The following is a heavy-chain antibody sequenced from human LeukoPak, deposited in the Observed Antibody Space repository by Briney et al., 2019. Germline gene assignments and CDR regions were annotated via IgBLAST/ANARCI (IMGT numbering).Heavy chain of an antibody. J-gene: IGHJ4*02. CDR1: GFTFSSYA. V-gene: IGHV3-23*01. CDR2: ISGSGGST. Sequence: PGGSLRLSCAASGFTFSSYAMSWVRQAPGKGLEWVSAISGSGGSTYYADSVKGRFTISRDNSKNTLYPQMNSLRAEDTAVYYCAKVRDFWSGYCSYYFDYWGQGTLVTVSS. D-gene: IGHD3-3*01. CDR3: AKVRDFWSGYCSYYFDY.